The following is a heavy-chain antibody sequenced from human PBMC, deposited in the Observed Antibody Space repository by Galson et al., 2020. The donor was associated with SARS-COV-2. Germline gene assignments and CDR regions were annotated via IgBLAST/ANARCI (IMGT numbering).Heavy chain of an antibody. D-gene: IGHD3-22*01. V-gene: IGHV4-61*02. CDR1: GGSISSGSYY. CDR2: IYTSGIT. J-gene: IGHJ4*02. Sequence: SETLSLTCTVSGGSISSGSYYWSWIRQPAGKGLEWIGRIYTSGITNYNPSLKSRVTISVDTSKNQFSLKLSSVTAADTAVYYCARTSSLDYYDSSGYSYYWGQGTLVTVSS. CDR3: ARTSSLDYYDSSGYSYY.